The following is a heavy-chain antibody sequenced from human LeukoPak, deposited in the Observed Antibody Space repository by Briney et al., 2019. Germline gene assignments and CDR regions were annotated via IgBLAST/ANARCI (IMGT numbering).Heavy chain of an antibody. J-gene: IGHJ3*02. V-gene: IGHV3-21*01. Sequence: GGSLRLSCAASGSTFSSYSMNWVRQAPGKGLEWVSSISSSSSYIYYADSVKGRFTISRDNAKNSLYLQMNSLRAEDTAVYYCARDWSPQDAFDIWGQGTMVTVSS. CDR3: ARDWSPQDAFDI. CDR2: ISSSSSYI. CDR1: GSTFSSYS. D-gene: IGHD3-3*01.